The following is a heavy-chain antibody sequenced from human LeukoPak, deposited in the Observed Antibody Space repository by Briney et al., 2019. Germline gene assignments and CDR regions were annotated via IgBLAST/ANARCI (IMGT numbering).Heavy chain of an antibody. CDR3: ARTSIDSPGLYYYMDV. J-gene: IGHJ6*03. D-gene: IGHD3-9*01. V-gene: IGHV4-39*07. CDR1: GGSISSSSYY. CDR2: IYYSGST. Sequence: SSETLSLTCTVSGGSISSSSYYWGWIRQPPGKGLEWIGSIYYSGSTYYNPSLKSRVTISVDTSKNQFSLKLSSVTAADTAVYYCARTSIDSPGLYYYMDVWGKGTTVTVSS.